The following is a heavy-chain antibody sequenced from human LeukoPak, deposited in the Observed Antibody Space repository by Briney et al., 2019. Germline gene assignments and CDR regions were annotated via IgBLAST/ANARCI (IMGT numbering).Heavy chain of an antibody. D-gene: IGHD6-19*01. J-gene: IGHJ5*01. V-gene: IGHV4-59*08. CDR3: ARHSCRRIAVGGNIWSFDP. CDR1: GGSISTCC. Sequence: PSDTLSLTCTLSGGSISTCCGMCTRHPPGKGLEWFGYICYSGTTNCNPTLNSRVTISVDRSKNQFSLKLISVTAADTGVYYCARHSCRRIAVGGNIWSFDPWGQGTLVSVSS. CDR2: ICYSGTT.